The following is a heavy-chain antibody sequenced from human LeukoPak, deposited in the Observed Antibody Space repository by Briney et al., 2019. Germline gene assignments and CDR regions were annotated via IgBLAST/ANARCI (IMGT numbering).Heavy chain of an antibody. CDR3: ARDLGTAGSFYFDY. D-gene: IGHD6-19*01. CDR1: GFTFSSYG. J-gene: IGHJ4*02. CDR2: IWYDGSKK. V-gene: IGHV3-33*01. Sequence: PGGSLRLSCVASGFTFSSYGMHWVRQTPGKGLEWVAVIWYDGSKKYSADSLKGRFTISRDDSKSTLYLQMNSLRADDTAVYYCARDLGTAGSFYFDYWSQGTLVTVPS.